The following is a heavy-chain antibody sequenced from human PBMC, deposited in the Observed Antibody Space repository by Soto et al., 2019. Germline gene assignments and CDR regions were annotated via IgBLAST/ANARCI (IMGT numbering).Heavy chain of an antibody. Sequence: PGGSLRLSCAASGFTFSSYSMNWVRQAPGKGLEWVSFISSSSSYIYYADSVKGRFTISRDNAKNSLYLQMNSLRAEDTAVYYCARDFSRGHRTTPTLFDYWGQGTLVTVSS. D-gene: IGHD3-3*01. CDR2: ISSSSSYI. CDR1: GFTFSSYS. J-gene: IGHJ4*02. CDR3: ARDFSRGHRTTPTLFDY. V-gene: IGHV3-21*01.